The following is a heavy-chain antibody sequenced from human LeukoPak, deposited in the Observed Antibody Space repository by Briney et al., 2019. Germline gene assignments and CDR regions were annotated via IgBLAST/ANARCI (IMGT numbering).Heavy chain of an antibody. CDR3: AKERIPYYYDSSGYYSY. Sequence: GGSLRLSCAASGFTFSSYAMHWVRQAPGKGLEWVAVISYDGSNKYYADSVKGRFTISRDNSKNTLYLQMNSLRAEDTAVYYCAKERIPYYYDSSGYYSYWGQGTLVTVSS. CDR1: GFTFSSYA. CDR2: ISYDGSNK. V-gene: IGHV3-30-3*01. D-gene: IGHD3-22*01. J-gene: IGHJ4*02.